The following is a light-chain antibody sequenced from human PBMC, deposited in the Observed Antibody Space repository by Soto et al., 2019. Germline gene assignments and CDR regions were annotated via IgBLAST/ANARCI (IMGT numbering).Light chain of an antibody. V-gene: IGKV3-15*01. J-gene: IGKJ1*01. CDR1: QSVGSD. CDR3: QQYDNWPRT. CDR2: DAS. Sequence: EIVLTRSPATLSLSPGERATLTCRASQSVGSDLAWYQQKPGQPPRLLIYDASTRATGIPSRFSGSGSGTEFTLTISSLKSEDFAVYYCQQYDNWPRTFGQGTKVDIK.